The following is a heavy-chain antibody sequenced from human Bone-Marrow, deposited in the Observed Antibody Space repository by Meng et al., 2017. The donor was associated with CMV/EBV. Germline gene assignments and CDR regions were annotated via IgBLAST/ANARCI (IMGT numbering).Heavy chain of an antibody. CDR2: ISTSGNTI. J-gene: IGHJ5*02. CDR1: GFTFSEYY. CDR3: ARDSFGDYSMKS. D-gene: IGHD4-17*01. Sequence: SFAASGFTFSEYYMSWIRQAPGKGLEWVSYISTSGNTIYYADSVKGRFTVSRDNANNSVYLQMDSLRAEDTAVYYCARDSFGDYSMKSWGQGTLVTVSS. V-gene: IGHV3-11*01.